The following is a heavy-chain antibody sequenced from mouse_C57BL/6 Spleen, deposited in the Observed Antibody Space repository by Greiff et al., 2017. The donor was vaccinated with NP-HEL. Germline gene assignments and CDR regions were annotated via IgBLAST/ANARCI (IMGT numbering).Heavy chain of an antibody. CDR2: INPYNGDT. CDR3: ARHLQIYYGSGDYFDY. Sequence: VQLQQSGPELVKPGDSVKISCKASGYSFTGYFMNWVMQSHGTSLEWIGRINPYNGDTFYNQKFKGKATLTVDKSSSTAHMELRSLTSEDSAVYYCARHLQIYYGSGDYFDYWGQGTTLTVSS. CDR1: GYSFTGYF. V-gene: IGHV1-20*01. J-gene: IGHJ2*01. D-gene: IGHD1-1*01.